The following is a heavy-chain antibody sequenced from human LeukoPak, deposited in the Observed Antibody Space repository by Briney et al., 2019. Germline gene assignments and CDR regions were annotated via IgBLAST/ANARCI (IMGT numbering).Heavy chain of an antibody. CDR2: ISAYNGNT. CDR1: GYTFTSYG. D-gene: IGHD3-10*01. V-gene: IGHV1-18*01. Sequence: ASVKVSCKASGYTFTSYGISWVPQAPGQGLEWRGWISAYNGNTNYAQKLQGRVTMTTDTSTSTAYMELRSLRSDDTAVYYGARGVNYYGSGSYRWGFDYWGQGTLVTVSS. J-gene: IGHJ4*02. CDR3: ARGVNYYGSGSYRWGFDY.